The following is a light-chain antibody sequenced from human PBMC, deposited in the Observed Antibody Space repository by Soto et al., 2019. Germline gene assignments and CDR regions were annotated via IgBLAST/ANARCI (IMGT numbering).Light chain of an antibody. J-gene: IGKJ1*01. CDR3: QVRDVWPS. V-gene: IGKV3-11*01. CDR1: QSVSTS. Sequence: IVFTQSPATPSLSPGERAALSCRASQSVSTSLAWYQHKPGQAPRLFIYDASKRAPGIPARFSGSGSGTDFTLTISSLEPEDFAVYYCQVRDVWPSFGQGTKV. CDR2: DAS.